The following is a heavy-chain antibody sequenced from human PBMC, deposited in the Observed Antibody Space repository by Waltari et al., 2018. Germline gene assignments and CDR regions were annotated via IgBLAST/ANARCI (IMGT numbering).Heavy chain of an antibody. D-gene: IGHD6-13*01. CDR2: IYSGGST. J-gene: IGHJ4*02. V-gene: IGHV3-53*01. Sequence: EVQLVESGGGLIQPGGSLRLSCAASGFTVSSNYMSWVRQAPGKGLEGVSVIYSGGSTYYADSVKDRFTISRDNSKNTLYLQMNSLRAEDTAVYYCAREFRGTAAAGYFDYWGQGTLVTVSS. CDR3: AREFRGTAAAGYFDY. CDR1: GFTVSSNY.